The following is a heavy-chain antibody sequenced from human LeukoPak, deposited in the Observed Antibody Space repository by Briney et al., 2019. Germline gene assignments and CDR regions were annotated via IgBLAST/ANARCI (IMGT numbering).Heavy chain of an antibody. CDR1: GGSISSRSYY. D-gene: IGHD3-10*01. J-gene: IGHJ3*02. Sequence: SETLSLTCTVSGGSISSRSYYWGWIRQPPGKGLEWIGIIYYSGSTYSNPSLRSRVTISIDTSKNQFSLKLSSVTAADTAVYYCARGGSGYDAFGIWGQGTMVTVSS. V-gene: IGHV4-39*07. CDR3: ARGGSGYDAFGI. CDR2: IYYSGST.